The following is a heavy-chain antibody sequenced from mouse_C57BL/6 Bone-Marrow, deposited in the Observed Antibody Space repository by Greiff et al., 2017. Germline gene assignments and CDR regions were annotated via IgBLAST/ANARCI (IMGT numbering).Heavy chain of an antibody. CDR1: GYTFTDYA. CDR2: IDPETGGT. Sequence: QVQLQQSGAELVRPGASVTLSCKASGYTFTDYAMHWVKQTPVHGLEWIGAIDPETGGTAYNQKFKGKAILTADKSSSTAYMGLRSLTSEDSAVYYCTREGVLYYSNYGAMDYWGQGTSVTVSS. J-gene: IGHJ4*01. V-gene: IGHV1-15*01. D-gene: IGHD2-5*01. CDR3: TREGVLYYSNYGAMDY.